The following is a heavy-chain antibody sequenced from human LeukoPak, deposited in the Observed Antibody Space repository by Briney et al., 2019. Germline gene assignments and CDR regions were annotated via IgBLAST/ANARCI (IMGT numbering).Heavy chain of an antibody. CDR3: ARGSGSSWYRGAFDI. D-gene: IGHD6-13*01. V-gene: IGHV3-7*01. CDR2: IKQDGSEK. Sequence: GGSLRLSCAASGFTFSSYWMSWVRQAPGKGLEWVANIKQDGSEKYYVDSVKGRFTISRDNAKNSLYLQMNSLRAEDTAVYYCARGSGSSWYRGAFDIWGQGTMVTVSS. J-gene: IGHJ3*02. CDR1: GFTFSSYW.